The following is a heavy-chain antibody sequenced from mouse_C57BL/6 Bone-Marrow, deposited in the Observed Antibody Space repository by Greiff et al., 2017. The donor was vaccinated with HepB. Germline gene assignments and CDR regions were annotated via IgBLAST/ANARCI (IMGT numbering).Heavy chain of an antibody. CDR2: IYPGSGST. V-gene: IGHV1-55*01. CDR3: ASNYDGYYSYYYAMDY. CDR1: GYTFTSYW. D-gene: IGHD2-3*01. Sequence: QVQLKQPGAELAKPGASVKMSCKASGYTFTSYWITWVKQRPGQGLEWIGDIYPGSGSTNYNEKFKSKATLTVDTSSSTAYMQLSSLTSEDSAVYYCASNYDGYYSYYYAMDYWGRGTSVTVSS. J-gene: IGHJ4*01.